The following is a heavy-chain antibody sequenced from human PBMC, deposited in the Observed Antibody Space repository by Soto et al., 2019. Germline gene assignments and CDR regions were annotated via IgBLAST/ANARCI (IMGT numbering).Heavy chain of an antibody. CDR2: IWSDGSNK. CDR3: ASDAGAYDN. J-gene: IGHJ4*02. Sequence: QVQLVESGGGVVQPGRSLRLSCAASGLTFSSYGMHWVRQAPGKGLEWVAVIWSDGSNKYYADSVKGRFTISRDNSKNTLYLQMNSLRVEDTAVYYCASDAGAYDNWGQGTLVTVSS. V-gene: IGHV3-33*01. CDR1: GLTFSSYG. D-gene: IGHD1-26*01.